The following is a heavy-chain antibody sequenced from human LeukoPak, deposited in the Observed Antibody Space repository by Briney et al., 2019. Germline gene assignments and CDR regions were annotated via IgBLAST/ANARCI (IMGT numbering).Heavy chain of an antibody. V-gene: IGHV4-34*01. J-gene: IGHJ6*02. CDR1: GGSFSGYY. D-gene: IGHD2-2*01. CDR3: ARAYCSSTSCYPSHYYYGMDV. CDR2: INHSGST. Sequence: PSETLSLTCAVHGGSFSGYYWSWIRQPPGKGLEWIGEINHSGSTNYNPSLKSRVTISVDTSKNQFSLKLSSVTAADTAVYYCARAYCSSTSCYPSHYYYGMDVWGQGTTVTVSS.